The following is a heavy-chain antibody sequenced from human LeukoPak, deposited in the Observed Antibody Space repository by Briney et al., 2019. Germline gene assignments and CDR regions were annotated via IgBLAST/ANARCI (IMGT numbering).Heavy chain of an antibody. CDR1: GYTFTGYY. CDR3: AREAVVPAATSFDY. D-gene: IGHD2-2*01. V-gene: IGHV1-2*02. J-gene: IGHJ4*02. Sequence: ASVKVSCKASGYTFTGYYMHWVRQAPGQGLEWMGWINHNSGGTNYAQKFQGRVTMTRDTSISTAYLELSRLRSDDTAVYYCAREAVVPAATSFDYWGQGTLVTVSS. CDR2: INHNSGGT.